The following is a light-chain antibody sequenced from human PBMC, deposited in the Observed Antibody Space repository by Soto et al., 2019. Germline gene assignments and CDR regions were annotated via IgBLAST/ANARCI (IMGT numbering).Light chain of an antibody. CDR2: GAS. V-gene: IGKV3-20*01. Sequence: EIFLTQSPDALSLSPGQRATLSCRASQSISSNLAWYQQKPGQTPRLLVYGASSRATGIPDRFSGSGSGTDFTLTISRLEPEDFAVYYCQQHGCSPITFGQGTRLEI. J-gene: IGKJ5*01. CDR3: QQHGCSPIT. CDR1: QSISSN.